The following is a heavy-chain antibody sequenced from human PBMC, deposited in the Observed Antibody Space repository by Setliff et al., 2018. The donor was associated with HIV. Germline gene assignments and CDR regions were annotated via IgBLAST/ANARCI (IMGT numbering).Heavy chain of an antibody. CDR1: GFSFGSHS. CDR2: IKEDGSDK. V-gene: IGHV3-7*03. D-gene: IGHD6-6*01. Sequence: GGSLRLSCAASGFSFGSHSMHWVRQAPGKGLEWVAYIKEDGSDKYYEDSVKGRFTISRDNAKNSLYLQMNSLRAGDTALYYCAKVRGDTRSSPYVDFWGQGTPVTVSS. J-gene: IGHJ4*02. CDR3: AKVRGDTRSSPYVDF.